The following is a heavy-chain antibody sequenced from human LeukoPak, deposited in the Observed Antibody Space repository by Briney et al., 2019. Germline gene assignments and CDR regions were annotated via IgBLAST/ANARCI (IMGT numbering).Heavy chain of an antibody. CDR2: IYYSGST. CDR3: ARHGLLASEIQDFDI. D-gene: IGHD3-3*01. Sequence: PSETLSLTCTVSGGSISSYYWSWIRQPPGKGLEWIGYIYYSGSTNYNPSLKSRVTISVDTSKNQFSPKLSSVTAADTAVYYCARHGLLASEIQDFDIWGQGTMVTVSS. CDR1: GGSISSYY. V-gene: IGHV4-59*08. J-gene: IGHJ3*02.